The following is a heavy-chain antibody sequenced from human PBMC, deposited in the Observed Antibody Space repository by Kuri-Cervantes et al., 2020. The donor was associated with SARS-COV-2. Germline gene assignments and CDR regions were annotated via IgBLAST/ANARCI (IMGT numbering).Heavy chain of an antibody. V-gene: IGHV3-30*18. CDR3: AKAQAGEIVGATS. J-gene: IGHJ4*02. CDR1: GFTFSSYG. Sequence: LSLTCAASGFTFSSYGMHWVRQAPGKGLEWVAVISYDGSNKYYADSVKGRLTISRDNSKNTLYLQMNSLRAEDTAVYYCAKAQAGEIVGATSWGQGTLVTVSS. D-gene: IGHD1-26*01. CDR2: ISYDGSNK.